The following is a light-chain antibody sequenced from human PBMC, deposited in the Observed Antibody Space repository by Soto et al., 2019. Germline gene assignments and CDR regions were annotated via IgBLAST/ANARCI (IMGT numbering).Light chain of an antibody. Sequence: QSVLTQPASVSGSPGQSIAISCTGVRTDVDGYDYVSWYQQHPGQAPQLIIYDVYSRPSGVSHRFSGSKSGDTASLTISGLQAEDEADYYCTSYTSSTPFYVSGTGTKGTVL. CDR1: RTDVDGYDY. CDR3: TSYTSSTPFYV. J-gene: IGLJ1*01. V-gene: IGLV2-14*03. CDR2: DVY.